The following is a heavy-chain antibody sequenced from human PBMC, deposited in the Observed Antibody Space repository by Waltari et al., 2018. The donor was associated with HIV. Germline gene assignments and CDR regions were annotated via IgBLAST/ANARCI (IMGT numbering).Heavy chain of an antibody. D-gene: IGHD3-10*01. CDR2: IYYSGST. J-gene: IGHJ4*02. V-gene: IGHV4-59*01. CDR1: YY. CDR3: ARDSAFFDY. Sequence: YYWSWIRQPPGKGLEWIGYIYYSGSTNYNPSLKSRVTISVDTSKNQFSLKLSSVTAADTAVYYCARDSAFFDYWGQGTLVTVSS.